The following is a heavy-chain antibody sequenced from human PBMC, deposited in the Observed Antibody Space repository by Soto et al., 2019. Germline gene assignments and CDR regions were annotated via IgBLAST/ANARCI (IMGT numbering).Heavy chain of an antibody. CDR2: VPHSGRP. D-gene: IGHD1-1*01. CDR1: GGSFSGYY. J-gene: IGHJ6*03. V-gene: IGHV4-34*01. Sequence: QVQLQQWGAGLLKPSETLSLTCAVNGGSFSGYYWSWIRQPPGKGLEWIGVVPHSGRPNYNPSLESRVTISADTSTNQISLGLSSVTAADTAAYFCATGIIRHMQLSVAGYNSPYYMDVWGEGTPVTVTS. CDR3: ATGIIRHMQLSVAGYNSPYYMDV.